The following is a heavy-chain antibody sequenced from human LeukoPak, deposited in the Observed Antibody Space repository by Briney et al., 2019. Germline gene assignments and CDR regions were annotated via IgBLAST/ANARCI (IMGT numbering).Heavy chain of an antibody. V-gene: IGHV3-74*01. CDR1: GLTFRNYW. Sequence: GRSLRLYCAASGLTFRNYWMHWVRQAPGKGLVWVSRINSDGSDTTYADSVKGRFTISRDNAKNTLYLQMNSLRVEDTAVYYCARSSAVTTLSLTYWGLGTLVTVSS. CDR3: ARSSAVTTLSLTY. J-gene: IGHJ4*02. CDR2: INSDGSDT. D-gene: IGHD4-17*01.